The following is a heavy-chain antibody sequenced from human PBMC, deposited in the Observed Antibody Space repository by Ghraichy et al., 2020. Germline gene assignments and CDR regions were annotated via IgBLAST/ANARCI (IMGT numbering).Heavy chain of an antibody. CDR2: IYYSGST. CDR1: GGSISSYY. Sequence: SETLSLTCTVSGGSISSYYWSWIRQPPGKGLEWIGYIYYSGSTNYNPSLRSRVTISVDTPKNQFSLKLSSVTAADTAVYYCARANRPVLRFFHLLHWFDPWGQGTLVTVSS. J-gene: IGHJ5*02. V-gene: IGHV4-59*01. CDR3: ARANRPVLRFFHLLHWFDP. D-gene: IGHD3-3*01.